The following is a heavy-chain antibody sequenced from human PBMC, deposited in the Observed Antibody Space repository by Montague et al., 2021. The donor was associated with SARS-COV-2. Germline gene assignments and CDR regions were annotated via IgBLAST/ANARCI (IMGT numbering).Heavy chain of an antibody. CDR1: GITFSTYE. J-gene: IGHJ5*02. CDR2: IGASGSST. CDR3: ECLGSSDWYHWFDP. Sequence: SLRLSCAASGITFSTYEMIWVRQAPGKGLEWVSSIGASGSSTHYADSVKGRFTISRDNAKSSLFLHMDSLRVEDTAIYYCECLGSSDWYHWFDPWGQGTLVTVSS. D-gene: IGHD6-19*01. V-gene: IGHV3-48*03.